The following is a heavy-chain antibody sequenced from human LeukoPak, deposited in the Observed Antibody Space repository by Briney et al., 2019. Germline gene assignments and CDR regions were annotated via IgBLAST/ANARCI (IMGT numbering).Heavy chain of an antibody. CDR1: GGSISSGGYS. CDR3: ARGVAVAGRVLWFDP. D-gene: IGHD6-19*01. Sequence: SQTLSLTCAVSGGSISSGGYSWSWIRQPPGKGLEWIGYIYHSGSTYYNPSLKSRVTISVDRSKNQFSLKLSSVTAADTAVYYCARGVAVAGRVLWFDPWGQGTLVTVSS. CDR2: IYHSGST. V-gene: IGHV4-30-2*01. J-gene: IGHJ5*02.